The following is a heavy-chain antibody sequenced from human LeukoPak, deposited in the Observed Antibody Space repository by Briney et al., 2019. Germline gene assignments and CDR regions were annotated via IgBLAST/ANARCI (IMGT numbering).Heavy chain of an antibody. CDR3: ARDSQYGDYIPGVSWFDP. D-gene: IGHD4-17*01. Sequence: PSETLSLTCAVYGGSFSGYYWSWIRQPPGKGLEWIGEINHSGSTNYNPSLKSRVTISVDTSKNQFSLKLSSVTAADTAVYYCARDSQYGDYIPGVSWFDPWGQGTLVTVSS. CDR2: INHSGST. CDR1: GGSFSGYY. V-gene: IGHV4-34*01. J-gene: IGHJ5*02.